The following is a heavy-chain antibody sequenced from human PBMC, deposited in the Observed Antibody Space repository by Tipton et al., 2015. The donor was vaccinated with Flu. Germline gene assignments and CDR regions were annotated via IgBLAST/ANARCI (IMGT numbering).Heavy chain of an antibody. J-gene: IGHJ5*02. D-gene: IGHD1-26*01. CDR2: INRAGTTI. CDR1: GFRFSNFS. Sequence: SLRLSCVVSGFRFSNFSMNWVRQAPGKGLEWISYINRAGTTILYADSVKGRFTISRDNAKNSVFLQMSSLRDEDTAIYYCARGYSPWGWFDPWGQGTLVTVSS. V-gene: IGHV3-48*02. CDR3: ARGYSPWGWFDP.